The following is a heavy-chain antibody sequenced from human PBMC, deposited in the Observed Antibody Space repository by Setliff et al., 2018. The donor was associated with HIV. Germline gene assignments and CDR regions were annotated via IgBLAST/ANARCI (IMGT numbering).Heavy chain of an antibody. V-gene: IGHV4-38-2*01. CDR2: IYHSEST. CDR1: GYSISSGYY. Sequence: PSETLSLTCAVSGYSISSGYYWGWIRQPPGKGLEWIGSIYHSESTYYNPSLKSRVTISVDTSKNQFSLKLSSVTAADTAVYYCARNPCSGGSCPDAFDIWGQGTMVTVSS. J-gene: IGHJ3*02. CDR3: ARNPCSGGSCPDAFDI. D-gene: IGHD2-15*01.